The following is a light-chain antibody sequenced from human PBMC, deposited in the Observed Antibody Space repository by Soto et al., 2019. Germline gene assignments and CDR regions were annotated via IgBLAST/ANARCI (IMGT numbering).Light chain of an antibody. Sequence: EIVLTQSPATLSVSPGERATLSCKASENVNRNLAWYQQTPGQAPRLLIFGASTRAAGVPARFSGSGSVTDFTLTISSLQSEDGGLYYCQQYKQWPVTFGPGTKVDIK. CDR3: QQYKQWPVT. CDR1: ENVNRN. V-gene: IGKV3-15*01. J-gene: IGKJ3*01. CDR2: GAS.